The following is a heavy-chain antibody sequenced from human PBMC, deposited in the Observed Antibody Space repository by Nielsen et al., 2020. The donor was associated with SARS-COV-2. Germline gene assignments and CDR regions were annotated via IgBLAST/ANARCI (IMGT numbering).Heavy chain of an antibody. CDR1: GYSFTTYD. Sequence: ASVKVSCKASGYSFTTYDLNWVRQATGQGLEWMGWMNPKSGYTVYAQKFQGRVTMTRNTSISTAYMELSSLRSEDTAVYYCARGLEVGANPINPWGQGTLVIVSS. CDR3: ARGLEVGANPINP. J-gene: IGHJ5*02. D-gene: IGHD2-15*01. V-gene: IGHV1-8*01. CDR2: MNPKSGYT.